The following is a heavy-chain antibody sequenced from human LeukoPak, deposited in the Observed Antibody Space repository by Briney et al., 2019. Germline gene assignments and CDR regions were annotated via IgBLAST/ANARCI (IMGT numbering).Heavy chain of an antibody. CDR1: GYTFTSYG. J-gene: IGHJ6*02. CDR2: ISAYNGNT. Sequence: ASVKVSCKASGYTFTSYGISWVRQAPGQGLEWMGWISAYNGNTNYAQKLQGRVTMTTDTSTSTAYMELSSLRSEDTAVYYCASGYCSSTSCYRMDFYYYGMDVWGQGTTVTVSS. D-gene: IGHD2-2*02. V-gene: IGHV1-18*01. CDR3: ASGYCSSTSCYRMDFYYYGMDV.